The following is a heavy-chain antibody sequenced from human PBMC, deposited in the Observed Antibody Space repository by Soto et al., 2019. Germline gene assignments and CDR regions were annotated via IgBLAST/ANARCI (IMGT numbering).Heavy chain of an antibody. J-gene: IGHJ6*02. CDR1: GGTFSIYA. Sequence: QVQLVQSGAEVKKPGSSVKVSCKASGGTFSIYAISWVRQDPGQVLEWMGGIIPIFGTANYAQKFQGSVTITADESTSPDYLELSRLRSEDTAGYYCASLTQQPPLYYYGMDVWGQGPTVTFSS. V-gene: IGHV1-69*01. CDR2: IIPIFGTA. D-gene: IGHD6-13*01. CDR3: ASLTQQPPLYYYGMDV.